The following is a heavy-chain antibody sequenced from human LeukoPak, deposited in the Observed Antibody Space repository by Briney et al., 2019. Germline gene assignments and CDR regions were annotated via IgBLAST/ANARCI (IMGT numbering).Heavy chain of an antibody. V-gene: IGHV4-39*01. D-gene: IGHD3-16*01. J-gene: IGHJ6*02. Sequence: SETLSLTCTVSGGSISSSTYYWGWIRQPPGKGLEWIGSIYYSGSTYYNPSLKSRVTISVDTSKNQFSLKLSSVSAADTAVYYCARHSETFSVPDVWGQGTTVTVSS. CDR2: IYYSGST. CDR1: GGSISSSTYY. CDR3: ARHSETFSVPDV.